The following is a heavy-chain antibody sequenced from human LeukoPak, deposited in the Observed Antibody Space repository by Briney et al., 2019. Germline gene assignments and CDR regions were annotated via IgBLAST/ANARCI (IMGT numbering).Heavy chain of an antibody. CDR1: GFTFDDYA. V-gene: IGHV3-9*03. Sequence: GGSLRLSCAASGFTFDDYAMHWVRQAPGKGLEWVSGISWNSGSIGYADSVKGRFTISRDNAKNSLYLQMNSLRAEDMALYYCAKDMSRYQLLDDAFDIWGQGTMVTVSS. CDR2: ISWNSGSI. J-gene: IGHJ3*02. D-gene: IGHD2-2*01. CDR3: AKDMSRYQLLDDAFDI.